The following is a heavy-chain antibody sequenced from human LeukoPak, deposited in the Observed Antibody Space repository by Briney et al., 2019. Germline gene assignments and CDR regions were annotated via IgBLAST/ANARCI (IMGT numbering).Heavy chain of an antibody. J-gene: IGHJ4*02. CDR1: GFTFSSYG. D-gene: IGHD3-16*01. CDR3: ASGWDVWWAFDY. V-gene: IGHV3-30*03. CDR2: ISYDGTNK. Sequence: GGSLRLSCAASGFTFSSYGMTWVRQAPGKGLEWVSVISYDGTNKYYGDSVKGRFTISRDNSKNTLYLQMNSLRAEDTAVYYCASGWDVWWAFDYWGQGTLVTVSS.